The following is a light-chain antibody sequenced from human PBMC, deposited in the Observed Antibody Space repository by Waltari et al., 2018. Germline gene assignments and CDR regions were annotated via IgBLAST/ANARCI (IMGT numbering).Light chain of an antibody. CDR2: QDT. CDR3: QAWDSSYARV. Sequence: SYELTQPTSVSVAPGQTASITCSVDKLGDKYACWYQKKPGQSPVLVIHQDTKRPSGIPERFSGSNSGNTATLTISGTQAIDEADYYCQAWDSSYARVFGGGTKLTVL. J-gene: IGLJ2*01. CDR1: KLGDKY. V-gene: IGLV3-1*01.